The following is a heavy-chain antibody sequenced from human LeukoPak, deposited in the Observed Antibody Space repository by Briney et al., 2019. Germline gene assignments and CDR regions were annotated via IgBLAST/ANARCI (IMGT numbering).Heavy chain of an antibody. V-gene: IGHV4-34*01. Sequence: SETLSLTCAVYGGSFSGYYWSWIRQPPGKGVEWIGEINHSGSTNYNPPLKSRVTISVDTSKNHFSLKLSSVTAADTVVYYCARFPGIAAAGDYWGQGTLVTVSS. D-gene: IGHD6-13*01. J-gene: IGHJ4*02. CDR1: GGSFSGYY. CDR3: ARFPGIAAAGDY. CDR2: INHSGST.